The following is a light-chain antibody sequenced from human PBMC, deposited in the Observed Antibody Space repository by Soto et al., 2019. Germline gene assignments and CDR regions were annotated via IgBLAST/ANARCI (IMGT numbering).Light chain of an antibody. CDR3: QMYNSALGTGT. CDR2: AAS. J-gene: IGKJ1*01. CDR1: QGISNY. V-gene: IGKV1-27*01. Sequence: DIQMTQSPSSLSASVGDRVTITCRASQGISNYLAWYQQKPGKVPKLLIYAASTLQSGVPSRFSGSGSVTDFTLTISRLQPEDVATYYCQMYNSALGTGTFGLGTKVEIK.